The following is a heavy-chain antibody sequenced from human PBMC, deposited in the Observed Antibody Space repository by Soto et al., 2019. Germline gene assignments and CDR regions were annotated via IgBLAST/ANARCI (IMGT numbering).Heavy chain of an antibody. CDR3: ARAGDWNYVQDF. V-gene: IGHV3-74*01. CDR1: GFTFTHYR. Sequence: GGSLRLSCVASGFTFTHYRIHWVRQAPGKGLEWVARINSDGSNINYADSVKGRFTISRDNSKNTVFLQMHSLTDDDSALYFCARAGDWNYVQDFWGQGTLVTVSS. CDR2: INSDGSNI. J-gene: IGHJ4*02. D-gene: IGHD1-7*01.